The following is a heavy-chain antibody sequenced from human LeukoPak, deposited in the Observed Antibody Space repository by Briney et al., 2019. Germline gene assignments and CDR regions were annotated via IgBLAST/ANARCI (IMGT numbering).Heavy chain of an antibody. D-gene: IGHD2-15*01. CDR3: AREVGYSIDFDY. V-gene: IGHV4-59*01. CDR1: GGSISNYY. Sequence: SETLSLTCTVSGGSISNYYWSWLRQPPGKGLERIGYIYYSWSTNYNHALKRRVTISVDTSKNQFSLKLRSVTAADTAVYYCAREVGYSIDFDYWGQGTLVTVSS. J-gene: IGHJ4*02. CDR2: IYYSWST.